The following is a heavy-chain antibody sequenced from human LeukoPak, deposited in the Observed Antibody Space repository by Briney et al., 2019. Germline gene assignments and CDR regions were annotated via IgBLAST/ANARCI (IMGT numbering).Heavy chain of an antibody. J-gene: IGHJ6*02. CDR1: GFTFSRCA. CDR2: ISYDGSNK. V-gene: IGHV3-30-3*01. D-gene: IGHD3-22*01. CDR3: ARSSSYYHFGMDV. Sequence: PGGSLRLSCVASGFTFSRCAMHWVRQAPGKGLEWVAVISYDGSNKYYADSVKGRFTISRVNSKNTLYLQMNSLRAEDTAVYYCARSSSYYHFGMDVWGQGTTVTVSS.